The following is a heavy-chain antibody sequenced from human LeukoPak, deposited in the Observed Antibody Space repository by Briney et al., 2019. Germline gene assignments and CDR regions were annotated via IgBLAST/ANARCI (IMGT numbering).Heavy chain of an antibody. J-gene: IGHJ3*02. CDR3: ARDPPLYDSSGYDAFDI. CDR1: GFTVSSNY. CDR2: IYSGGST. D-gene: IGHD3-22*01. V-gene: IGHV3-53*01. Sequence: GGSLRLSCAASGFTVSSNYMSWVRQAPGKGLEWVSVIYSGGSTYYADSVKGRFTISRDNSKNTLYLQMNSLRAEDTAVYYCARDPPLYDSSGYDAFDIWGQGTMVTVSS.